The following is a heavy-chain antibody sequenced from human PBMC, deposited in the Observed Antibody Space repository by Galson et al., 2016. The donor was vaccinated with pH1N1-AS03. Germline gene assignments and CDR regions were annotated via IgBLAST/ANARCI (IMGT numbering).Heavy chain of an antibody. CDR1: GFSLTTGGVG. CDR2: IYWNDNK. D-gene: IGHD1-26*01. J-gene: IGHJ4*02. V-gene: IGHV2-5*01. Sequence: PALVKPTQTLTLTCTISGFSLTTGGVGVAWVRQPPGKALEWFAHIYWNDNKLYRPSLKTRLTITKDTSKNQVVLSMTNMDPTDTATYYCARRSWDPKEGFDYWGQGTLVTVSS. CDR3: ARRSWDPKEGFDY.